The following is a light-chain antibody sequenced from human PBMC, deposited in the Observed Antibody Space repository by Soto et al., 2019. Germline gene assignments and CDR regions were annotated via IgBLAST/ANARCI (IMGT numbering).Light chain of an antibody. V-gene: IGKV3-20*01. J-gene: IGKJ1*01. CDR1: QSIRNNY. Sequence: ETVLTQSPGTLSLSPGERATLSCGAGQSIRNNYLAWYQQKPGQTPWLLIYGASNRAGGVPDRFSGSGSGTDFTLTISRLEPEDFAVYYCQQYGSSPRTFGQGTKVDIK. CDR2: GAS. CDR3: QQYGSSPRT.